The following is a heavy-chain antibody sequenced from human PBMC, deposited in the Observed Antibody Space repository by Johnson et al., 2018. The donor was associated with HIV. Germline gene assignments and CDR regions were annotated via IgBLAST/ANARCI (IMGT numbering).Heavy chain of an antibody. J-gene: IGHJ3*02. CDR2: ISYDGSNK. D-gene: IGHD2-21*02. CDR3: ARAYCGGDCYRIWNAFDI. V-gene: IGHV3-30-3*01. Sequence: QVQLVESGGGVVQPGRSLRLSCAASGFTFSSYAMHWVRQAPGKGLEWVAVISYDGSNKYYADSLKGRFTISRDNSKNMLYLQMNSLRAEDTAVYYCARAYCGGDCYRIWNAFDIWGQGAMVTVSP. CDR1: GFTFSSYA.